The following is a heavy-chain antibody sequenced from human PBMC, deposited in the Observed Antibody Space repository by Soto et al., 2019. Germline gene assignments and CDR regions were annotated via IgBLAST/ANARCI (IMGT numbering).Heavy chain of an antibody. V-gene: IGHV4-61*01. Sequence: WEALCLTCAVSGGSVSSGSYYWSWIRQPPGKGLEWIGYIYYSGSTNYNPSLKSRVTISVDTSKNQFSLKLSSVTAADTAVYYCAREFTGSYFDYWGQGTLVPVSS. CDR3: AREFTGSYFDY. J-gene: IGHJ4*02. CDR1: GGSVSSGSYY. CDR2: IYYSGST. D-gene: IGHD1-26*01.